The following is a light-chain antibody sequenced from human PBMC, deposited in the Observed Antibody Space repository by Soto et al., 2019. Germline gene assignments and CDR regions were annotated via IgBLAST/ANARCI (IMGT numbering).Light chain of an antibody. V-gene: IGKV3-20*01. J-gene: IGKJ1*01. CDR2: GAS. CDR1: QSISSSY. CDR3: HQFGSTLWT. Sequence: EIVLTQSPVTLSFSPFDRAALSFRTSQSISSSYLAWYQQKPGQAPRLLIYGASNRAAGIPERFSGGGSGTDFTLTISRLEPEDFAVYYCHQFGSTLWTFGQGTKVDIK.